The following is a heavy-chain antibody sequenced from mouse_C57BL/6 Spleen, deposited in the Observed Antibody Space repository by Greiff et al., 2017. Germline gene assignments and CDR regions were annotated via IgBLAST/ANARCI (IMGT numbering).Heavy chain of an antibody. D-gene: IGHD1-1*01. Sequence: QVQLKQPGAELVKPGASVKLSCKASGYTFTSYRMHWVKQRPGQGLEWIGMIHPNSGSTNYNEKFKSKATLTVDKSSSTAYMQLSSLTSEDSAVYYCARPISTTVPVAWFAYWGQGTLVTVSA. CDR1: GYTFTSYR. CDR3: ARPISTTVPVAWFAY. V-gene: IGHV1-64*01. CDR2: IHPNSGST. J-gene: IGHJ3*01.